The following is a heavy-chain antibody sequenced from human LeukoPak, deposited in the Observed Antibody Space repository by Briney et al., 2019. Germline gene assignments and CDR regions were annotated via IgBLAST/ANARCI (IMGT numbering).Heavy chain of an antibody. CDR2: TIPIFGTA. CDR3: ARDQLPVRGGFDP. D-gene: IGHD5-24*01. V-gene: IGHV1-69*13. J-gene: IGHJ5*02. Sequence: ASVKVSCKASGGTFSSYAISWVRQAPGQGLEWMGGTIPIFGTANYAQKFQGRVTITADESTGTAYMELSSLRSEDTAVYYCARDQLPVRGGFDPWGQGTLVTVSS. CDR1: GGTFSSYA.